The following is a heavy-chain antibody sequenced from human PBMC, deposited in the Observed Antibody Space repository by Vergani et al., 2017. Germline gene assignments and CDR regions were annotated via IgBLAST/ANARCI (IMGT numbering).Heavy chain of an antibody. D-gene: IGHD3-9*01. CDR2: ISYDGSDK. J-gene: IGHJ4*02. Sequence: QVQLVESGGGVVQPGRSLRLSCAASGFTFSSYAMHWVRQAPGKGLEWVAVISYDGSDKCYADSVKGRFTISRDNSKNTLYLQMNSLRAEDTAVYYCARDSGRYYDILTGYFQYYFDYWGQGTLVTVSS. CDR1: GFTFSSYA. V-gene: IGHV3-30-3*01. CDR3: ARDSGRYYDILTGYFQYYFDY.